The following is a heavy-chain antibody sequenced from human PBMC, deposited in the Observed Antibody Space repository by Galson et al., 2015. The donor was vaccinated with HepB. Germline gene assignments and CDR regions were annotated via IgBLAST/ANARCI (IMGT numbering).Heavy chain of an antibody. Sequence: SLRLSCAASGFTFPNYGMSWVRQAPGKGLEWVSTINYSGENTHYADSVKGRFTIFRDNSKNTLYLQMFSPRAEDTAVYYCALWLGQHFDYWGQGTLVTASS. CDR2: INYSGENT. J-gene: IGHJ4*02. V-gene: IGHV3-23*01. CDR3: ALWLGQHFDY. D-gene: IGHD3-10*01. CDR1: GFTFPNYG.